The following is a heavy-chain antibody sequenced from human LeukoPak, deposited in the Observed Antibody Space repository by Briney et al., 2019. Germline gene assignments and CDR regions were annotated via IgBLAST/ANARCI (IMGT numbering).Heavy chain of an antibody. CDR3: ARAAGSGSYYPYYYYMDV. V-gene: IGHV4-61*02. Sequence: SETLSLTCTVSSGSISSDNYYWSWIRQPAGKGLEWIGRIYTSGSTNYNPSLKSRVTMSVDTSKNQFSLKLSSVTAADTAVYYCARAAGSGSYYPYYYYMDVWGKGTTVTISS. CDR2: IYTSGST. D-gene: IGHD1-26*01. CDR1: SGSISSDNYY. J-gene: IGHJ6*03.